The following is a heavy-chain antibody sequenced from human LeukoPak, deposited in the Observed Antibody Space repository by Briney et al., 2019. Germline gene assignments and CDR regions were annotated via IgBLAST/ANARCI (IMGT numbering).Heavy chain of an antibody. CDR1: GGSISSSSYC. CDR2: IYYSGST. Sequence: SETLSLTCTVSGGSISSSSYCWGWIRQHPGKGLESIGYIYYSGSTYYNPSLKSRVTISVDTSKNQFSLRLSSVTAADTAVYYCARYYGSGSYFYFDYWGQGTLVTVSS. D-gene: IGHD3-10*01. J-gene: IGHJ4*02. CDR3: ARYYGSGSYFYFDY. V-gene: IGHV4-31*03.